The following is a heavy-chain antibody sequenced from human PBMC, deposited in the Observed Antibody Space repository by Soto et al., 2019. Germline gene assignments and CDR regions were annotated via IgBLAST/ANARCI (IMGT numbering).Heavy chain of an antibody. Sequence: SETLSLPCTVSGGSVSSGSYYWSWIRQPPGKGLEWIGYIYYSGSTNYNPSLKSRVTISVDTSKNQFSLKLSYVTAADTAVYYCAREAGIPRGGRFDPWGQGTLVTVSS. CDR3: AREAGIPRGGRFDP. V-gene: IGHV4-61*01. CDR1: GGSVSSGSYY. D-gene: IGHD2-15*01. CDR2: IYYSGST. J-gene: IGHJ5*02.